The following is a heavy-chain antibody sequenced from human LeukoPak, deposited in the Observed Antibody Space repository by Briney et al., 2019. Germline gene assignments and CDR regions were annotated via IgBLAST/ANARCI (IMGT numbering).Heavy chain of an antibody. D-gene: IGHD5-12*01. CDR3: AKSLIRGYSGYEYFDY. V-gene: IGHV3-23*01. CDR2: ISGSGGST. Sequence: GGSLRLSCAASGFTFSSYAMSWVRQAPGKGLEWVSAISGSGGSTYYADSVKGRFTISRDNSKNTLYLQVNSLGAEDTAVYYCAKSLIRGYSGYEYFDYWGQGTLVTVSS. CDR1: GFTFSSYA. J-gene: IGHJ4*02.